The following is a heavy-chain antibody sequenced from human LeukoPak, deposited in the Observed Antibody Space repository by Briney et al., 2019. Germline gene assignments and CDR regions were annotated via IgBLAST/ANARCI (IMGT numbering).Heavy chain of an antibody. CDR3: ARGRYYYGSGSYVKYYYYMDV. Sequence: PSETLSLTCAVYGGSFSGYYWSWIRQPPGKGLEWIGEINHSGSTNYNPSLKSRVTISVDTSKNQFSLKLSSVTAADTAVYYCARGRYYYGSGSYVKYYYYMDVWGKGTTVTASS. V-gene: IGHV4-34*01. CDR2: INHSGST. J-gene: IGHJ6*03. D-gene: IGHD3-10*01. CDR1: GGSFSGYY.